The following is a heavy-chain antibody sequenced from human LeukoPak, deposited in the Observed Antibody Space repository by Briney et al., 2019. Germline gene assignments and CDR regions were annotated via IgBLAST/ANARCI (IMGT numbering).Heavy chain of an antibody. CDR2: INPNSGGT. D-gene: IGHD5-18*01. CDR1: GYTFAGYY. Sequence: ASVKVSCKASGYTFAGYYMHWVRQAPGQGLEWLGRINPNSGGTNYAQKFQGRVTMTRDTSISTAYMELSRLRSDDTAVYYCARELGEYSYGPLTYWGQGTLVTVSS. J-gene: IGHJ4*02. V-gene: IGHV1-2*06. CDR3: ARELGEYSYGPLTY.